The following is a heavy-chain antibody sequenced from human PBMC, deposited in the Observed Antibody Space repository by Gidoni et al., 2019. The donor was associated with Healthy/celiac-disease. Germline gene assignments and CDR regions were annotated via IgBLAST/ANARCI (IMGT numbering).Heavy chain of an antibody. V-gene: IGHV4-34*01. CDR1: GGSFSGYY. CDR2: INHSGST. CDR3: ARGRSYSSRLDY. J-gene: IGHJ4*02. D-gene: IGHD6-13*01. Sequence: QVQLQQWGAGLLKPSETLSLNCAVYGGSFSGYYWSWIRQPPGKGLEWIGEINHSGSTNYNPSLKSRVTISVDTSKNQFSLKLSSVTAADTAVYYCARGRSYSSRLDYWGQGTLVTVSS.